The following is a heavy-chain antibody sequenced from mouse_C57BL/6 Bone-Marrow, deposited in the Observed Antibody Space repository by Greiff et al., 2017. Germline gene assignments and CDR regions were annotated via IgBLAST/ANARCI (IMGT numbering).Heavy chain of an antibody. CDR3: ARLEFDGSSGDWYFDV. CDR2: IDPRDGST. J-gene: IGHJ1*03. CDR1: GYTFTSYD. D-gene: IGHD1-1*01. Sequence: QVQLKQSGPELVKPGASVKLSCKASGYTFTSYDINWVKQRPGQGLEWIGWIDPRDGSTKYNEKFKGKATLTVDTSSSTAYMGLHSLTSEDSAVYFCARLEFDGSSGDWYFDVWGTGTTVTVSS. V-gene: IGHV1-85*01.